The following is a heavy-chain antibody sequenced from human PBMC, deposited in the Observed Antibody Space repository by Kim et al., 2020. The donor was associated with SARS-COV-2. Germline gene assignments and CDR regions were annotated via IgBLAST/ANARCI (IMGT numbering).Heavy chain of an antibody. V-gene: IGHV3-33*01. D-gene: IGHD6-19*01. Sequence: GGSLRLSCAASGFTFSSYGMHWVRQAPGKGLEWVAVIWYDGSNKYYADFVKGRFTISRDNSKNTLYLQMNSLRAEDTAVYYCARELYSSGWDSRVWSYYYYYGMDVWGQGATVTVSS. CDR3: ARELYSSGWDSRVWSYYYYYGMDV. J-gene: IGHJ6*02. CDR2: IWYDGSNK. CDR1: GFTFSSYG.